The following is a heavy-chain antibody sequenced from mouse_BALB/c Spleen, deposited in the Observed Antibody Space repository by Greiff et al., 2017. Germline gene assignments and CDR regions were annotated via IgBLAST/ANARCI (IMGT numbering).Heavy chain of an antibody. Sequence: DVHLVESGGGLVKPGGSLKLSCAASGFTFSDYYMYWVRQTPEKRLEWVATISDGGSYTYYPDSVKGRFTISRDNAKNNLYLQMSSLKSEDTAMYYCANGNLFAYWGQGTLVTVSA. CDR3: ANGNLFAY. CDR2: ISDGGSYT. J-gene: IGHJ3*01. D-gene: IGHD2-1*01. V-gene: IGHV5-4*02. CDR1: GFTFSDYY.